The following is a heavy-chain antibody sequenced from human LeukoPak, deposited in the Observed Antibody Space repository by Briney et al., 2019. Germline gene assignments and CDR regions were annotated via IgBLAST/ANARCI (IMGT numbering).Heavy chain of an antibody. CDR2: ISSSGSTI. CDR3: ARDSWLFFDY. J-gene: IGHJ4*02. CDR1: GFTFSSYE. Sequence: GGSLRLSCAASGFTFSSYEMNWVRQAPGKWLGWVSYISSSGSTIYYADSVKGRFTISRDNAKNSLYLEMNSLRAEDTAAYYCARDSWLFFDYWGQGTLVTVSS. V-gene: IGHV3-48*03. D-gene: IGHD3-9*01.